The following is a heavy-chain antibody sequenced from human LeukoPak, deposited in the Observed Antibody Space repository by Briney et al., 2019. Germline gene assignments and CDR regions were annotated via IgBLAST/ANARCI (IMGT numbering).Heavy chain of an antibody. V-gene: IGHV3-23*01. Sequence: GGSLRLSCAASGLTFSTYSMSWVRQAPGKGLEWVSSIYGSGDRVFQADSVKGRFTISRDNSKNTLYLQMNSLRVEDTAVYYCAKDVAPDSGWDLDYWGRGTLVTVSS. CDR3: AKDVAPDSGWDLDY. D-gene: IGHD6-19*01. CDR1: GLTFSTYS. CDR2: IYGSGDRV. J-gene: IGHJ4*01.